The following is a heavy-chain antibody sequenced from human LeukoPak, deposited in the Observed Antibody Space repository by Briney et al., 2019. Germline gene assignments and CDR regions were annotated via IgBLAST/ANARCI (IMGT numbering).Heavy chain of an antibody. CDR2: INHSGST. J-gene: IGHJ1*01. D-gene: IGHD2-15*01. Sequence: SETLSLTCAVYGGSFSGYYWSWIRHPPGKGLEWIGEINHSGSTNYNPSLKSRVTISVDTSKNQFSLKLSSVTAADTAVYYCARERGRYCSGGSCYRLEYFQHWGQGTLVTVSS. CDR3: ARERGRYCSGGSCYRLEYFQH. V-gene: IGHV4-34*01. CDR1: GGSFSGYY.